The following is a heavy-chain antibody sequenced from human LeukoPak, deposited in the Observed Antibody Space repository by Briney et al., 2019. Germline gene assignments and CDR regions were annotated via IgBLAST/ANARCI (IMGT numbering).Heavy chain of an antibody. V-gene: IGHV4-38-2*02. CDR1: GYSISSGYY. Sequence: SETLSLTCTVSGYSISSGYYWDWIRQPPGKGLEWIGSIYHSGSTYYNPSLKSRVTISVDTSKNQFSLKLSSVTAADTAVYYCARSTGEWFDPWGQGTLVTVSS. D-gene: IGHD7-27*01. CDR2: IYHSGST. J-gene: IGHJ5*02. CDR3: ARSTGEWFDP.